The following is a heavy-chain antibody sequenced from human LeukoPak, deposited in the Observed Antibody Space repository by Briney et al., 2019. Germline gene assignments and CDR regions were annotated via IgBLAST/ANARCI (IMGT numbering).Heavy chain of an antibody. Sequence: GGSLRLSCAASGFTFSSYSMNWVRQAPGKGLEWVSSISSSSSYIYYADSVKGRFTISRDNAKNSLYPQMNSLRAEDTAVYYCARGVIAAAAYYYGMDVWGKGTTVTVSS. CDR2: ISSSSSYI. D-gene: IGHD6-13*01. V-gene: IGHV3-21*01. CDR1: GFTFSSYS. CDR3: ARGVIAAAAYYYGMDV. J-gene: IGHJ6*04.